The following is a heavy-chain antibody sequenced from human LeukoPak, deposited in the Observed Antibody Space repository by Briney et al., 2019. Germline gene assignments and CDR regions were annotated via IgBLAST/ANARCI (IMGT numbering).Heavy chain of an antibody. CDR1: GGSISSGGYS. CDR2: IYHSGST. CDR3: ASGDYDILTGRLPGGNWFDP. D-gene: IGHD3-9*01. J-gene: IGHJ5*02. Sequence: SQTLSLTCAVSGGSISSGGYSWSWIRQPPGKGLEWIGYIYHSGSTYYNPSLKSRVTISVDRSKNQFSLKLSSVTAADTAVYYCASGDYDILTGRLPGGNWFDPWGQGTLVTVSS. V-gene: IGHV4-30-2*01.